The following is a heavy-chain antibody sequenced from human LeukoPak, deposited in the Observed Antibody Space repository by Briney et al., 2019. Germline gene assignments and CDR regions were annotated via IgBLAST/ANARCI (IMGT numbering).Heavy chain of an antibody. CDR3: ARDPHGYNSYFDY. Sequence: GGSLRLSCAASGFTVSSNYMSWVRQAPGKGLEWVSVIYSSGSTYYADSVRGRFTISRDNSKNTLHLQMNSLRAGDTAVYYCARDPHGYNSYFDYWGQGTLVTVSS. D-gene: IGHD5-24*01. CDR2: IYSSGST. V-gene: IGHV3-53*01. CDR1: GFTVSSNY. J-gene: IGHJ4*02.